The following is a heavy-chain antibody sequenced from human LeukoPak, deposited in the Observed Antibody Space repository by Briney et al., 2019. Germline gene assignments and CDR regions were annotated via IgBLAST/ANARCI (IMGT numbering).Heavy chain of an antibody. CDR2: ISGSGGST. CDR1: GFTFSSYA. D-gene: IGHD3-16*01. J-gene: IGHJ6*02. V-gene: IGHV3-23*01. CDR3: ARDWGNYYYGMDV. Sequence: PGGSLRLSCAASGFTFSSYAMSWVRQAPGKGLEWVSAISGSGGSTYYADSVKGRFTISRDNSKNTLYLQMNSLRAEDTAVYYCARDWGNYYYGMDVWGQGTTVTVSS.